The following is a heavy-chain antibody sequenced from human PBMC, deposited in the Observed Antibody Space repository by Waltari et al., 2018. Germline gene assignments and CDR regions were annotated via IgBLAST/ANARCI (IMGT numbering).Heavy chain of an antibody. CDR1: GFSFSSYW. V-gene: IGHV3-74*01. J-gene: IGHJ4*02. D-gene: IGHD6-13*01. CDR2: RKSEGSST. CDR3: ESQITAAGY. Sequence: EVQLVESGGGLVQPGGSLRLSCAASGFSFSSYWMHWVRQAAGKGLVWVSQRKSEGSSTNQAATVKGRFTSSGENAKNTLYLQMNSLRAEDTAVYYCESQITAAGYWGQGTLVTVSS.